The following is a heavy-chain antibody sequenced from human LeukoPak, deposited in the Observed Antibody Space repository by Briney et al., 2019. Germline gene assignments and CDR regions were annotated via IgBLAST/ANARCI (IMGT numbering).Heavy chain of an antibody. Sequence: ASVKVSCKASGGTFSSYAISWVRQAPGQGLEWMGWINPNSGGTNYAQKFQGRVTMTRDTSISTAYMELSRLRSDDTAVYYCARGDRGYEPFDYWGQGTLVTVSS. V-gene: IGHV1-2*02. J-gene: IGHJ4*02. CDR3: ARGDRGYEPFDY. D-gene: IGHD3-22*01. CDR1: GGTFSSYA. CDR2: INPNSGGT.